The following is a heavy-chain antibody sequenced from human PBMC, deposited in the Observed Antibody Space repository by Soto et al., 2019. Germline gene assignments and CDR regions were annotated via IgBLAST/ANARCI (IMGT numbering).Heavy chain of an antibody. CDR3: ATVYHWGYYDSSGYPILGFDP. J-gene: IGHJ5*02. CDR2: IYYSGST. V-gene: IGHV4-59*01. D-gene: IGHD3-22*01. Sequence: SETLSLTCTVSGGSISIYYWSWIRQPPGKGLEWIGYIYYSGSTNYNPSLKSRVTISVDTSKNQFSLKLSSVTAADTAVYYCATVYHWGYYDSSGYPILGFDPWGQGTLVTVSS. CDR1: GGSISIYY.